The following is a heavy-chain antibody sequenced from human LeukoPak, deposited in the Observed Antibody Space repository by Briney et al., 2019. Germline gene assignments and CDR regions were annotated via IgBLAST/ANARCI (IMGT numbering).Heavy chain of an antibody. D-gene: IGHD3-10*01. CDR2: INSDGSST. CDR1: GFTFSSYW. Sequence: GGSLRLSCAASGFTFSSYWMHWVRQAPGKGLVWVSRINSDGSSTGYADSVKGRFTISRDNAKNTLYLQMNSLRAEDTAVYYCARALWSGPVYYGMDVWGQGTTVTVSS. J-gene: IGHJ6*02. CDR3: ARALWSGPVYYGMDV. V-gene: IGHV3-74*01.